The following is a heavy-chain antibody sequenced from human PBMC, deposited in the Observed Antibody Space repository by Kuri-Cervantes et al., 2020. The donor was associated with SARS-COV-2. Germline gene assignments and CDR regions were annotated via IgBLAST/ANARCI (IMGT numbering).Heavy chain of an antibody. D-gene: IGHD1-1*01. CDR3: ARDLYMRRLDAFDI. Sequence: GESLKISCAASGFTFSSYAMHWVRQAPGKGLEWVAVISYDGSNKYYADSVKGRFTISRDNSKNTLYLQMNSLRAEDTAGYYCARDLYMRRLDAFDIWGQGTMVTVSS. J-gene: IGHJ3*02. CDR1: GFTFSSYA. V-gene: IGHV3-30-3*01. CDR2: ISYDGSNK.